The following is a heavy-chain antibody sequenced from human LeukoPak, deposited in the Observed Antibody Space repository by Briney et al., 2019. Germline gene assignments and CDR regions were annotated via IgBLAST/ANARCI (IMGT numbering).Heavy chain of an antibody. CDR2: ITYDGANK. D-gene: IGHD2/OR15-2a*01. V-gene: IGHV3-30-3*01. J-gene: IGHJ3*02. CDR1: GFTFSSYA. Sequence: GGSLRLSCAASGFTFSSYAMHWVRQAPGKGLEWVAIITYDGANKYYADSVKGRFTISRDNSKNTLYLQMNSLRPEDIAVYFCARAHLTYFVPHTFDIWGQGTMVTISS. CDR3: ARAHLTYFVPHTFDI.